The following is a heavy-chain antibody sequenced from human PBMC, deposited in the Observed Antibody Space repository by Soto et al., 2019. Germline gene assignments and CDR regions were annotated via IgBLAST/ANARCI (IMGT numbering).Heavy chain of an antibody. Sequence: GGSLRLSCAASGFTFSSYAMSWVRQAPGKGLEWVSAISGSGGSTYYADSVKGRFTISRDNSKNTLYLQMNSLRAEDTAVYYCAKSLNSYYYDSSGYYRASYFDYWGQGTLVTVSS. V-gene: IGHV3-23*01. CDR3: AKSLNSYYYDSSGYYRASYFDY. CDR2: ISGSGGST. CDR1: GFTFSSYA. D-gene: IGHD3-22*01. J-gene: IGHJ4*02.